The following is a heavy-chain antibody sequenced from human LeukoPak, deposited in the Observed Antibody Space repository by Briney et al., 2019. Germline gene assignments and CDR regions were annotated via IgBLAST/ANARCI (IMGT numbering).Heavy chain of an antibody. CDR1: GFTSTNFA. D-gene: IGHD3-16*01. J-gene: IGHJ4*02. V-gene: IGHV1-58*01. CDR3: AADLSNPRMGASYLDS. Sequence: ASVKVSCKASGFTSTNFAVQWVRQAHGQRLEWIGWIIVGSGATKCAQDFQGRVTITRDLSTSTLYMELRSLTSEDTAVYYCAADLSNPRMGASYLDSWGQGTLVTVSS. CDR2: IIVGSGAT.